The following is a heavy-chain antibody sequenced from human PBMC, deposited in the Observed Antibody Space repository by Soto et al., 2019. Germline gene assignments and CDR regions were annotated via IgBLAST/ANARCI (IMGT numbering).Heavy chain of an antibody. J-gene: IGHJ4*02. CDR1: GFTFSSYA. V-gene: IGHV3-30*14. CDR3: ARLDKFNGGWS. Sequence: VQLVESGGGVVQPGRSLRLSCAASGFTFSSYAMHWVRRAPGKGLEWVAAVSHDGKSGFYADSVSGRFTVSRDNSNNLVYLQMDRLRPENTALFYCARLDKFNGGWSWGQGTAVTVSS. CDR2: VSHDGKSG. D-gene: IGHD6-19*01.